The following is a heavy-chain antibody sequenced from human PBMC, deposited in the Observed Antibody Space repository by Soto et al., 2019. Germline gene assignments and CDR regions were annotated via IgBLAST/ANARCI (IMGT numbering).Heavy chain of an antibody. CDR3: ASVDTTQARYYYYGMDV. V-gene: IGHV1-8*01. CDR1: GYTFTSYD. D-gene: IGHD2-2*01. J-gene: IGHJ6*02. CDR2: MNPNSGNT. Sequence: ASVKVSCKASGYTFTSYDINWVRQATGQGLEWMGWMNPNSGNTGYAQKFQGRVTMTRNTSISTAYMELSSLRSEDTAVYYWASVDTTQARYYYYGMDVWGQGTTVTVSS.